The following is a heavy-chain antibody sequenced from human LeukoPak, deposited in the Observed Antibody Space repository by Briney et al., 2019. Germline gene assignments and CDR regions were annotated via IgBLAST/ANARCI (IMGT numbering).Heavy chain of an antibody. CDR2: ISAYNGNT. V-gene: IGHV1-18*01. J-gene: IGHJ4*02. Sequence: ASVKVSCKASGYTFTSYGISWVRQAPGQGLEWMGWISAYNGNTNYAQELQGRVTMTTDTSTSTAYMELRSLRSDDTAVYYCARSTAMVTPFDYWGQGTLVTVSS. CDR3: ARSTAMVTPFDY. CDR1: GYTFTSYG. D-gene: IGHD5-18*01.